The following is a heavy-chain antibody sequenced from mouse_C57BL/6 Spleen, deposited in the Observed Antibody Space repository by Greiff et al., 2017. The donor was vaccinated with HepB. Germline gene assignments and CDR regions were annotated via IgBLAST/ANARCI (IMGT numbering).Heavy chain of an antibody. CDR1: GYAFSSSW. CDR2: IYPGDGDT. V-gene: IGHV1-82*01. Sequence: QVQLQQSGPELVKPGASVKISCKASGYAFSSSWMNWVKQRPGKGLEWIGRIYPGDGDTNYNGKFKGKATLTADKSSSTAYMQLSSLTSEDSAVYFCAREGEVGDYWGQGTTLTVSS. J-gene: IGHJ2*01. D-gene: IGHD1-3*01. CDR3: AREGEVGDY.